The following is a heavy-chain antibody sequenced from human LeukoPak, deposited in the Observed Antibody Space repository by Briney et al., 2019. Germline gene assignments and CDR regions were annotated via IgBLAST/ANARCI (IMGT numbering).Heavy chain of an antibody. J-gene: IGHJ1*01. D-gene: IGHD4-17*01. CDR2: INPSGGST. V-gene: IGHV1-46*01. CDR3: ARDPTVTTGDGYFQH. Sequence: ASVKVSCKASGGTFSSYAISWVRQAPGQGLEWMGIINPSGGSTSYAQKFQGRVTMTRDTSTSTVYMELSSLRSEDTAVYYCARDPTVTTGDGYFQHWGQGTLVTVSS. CDR1: GGTFSSYA.